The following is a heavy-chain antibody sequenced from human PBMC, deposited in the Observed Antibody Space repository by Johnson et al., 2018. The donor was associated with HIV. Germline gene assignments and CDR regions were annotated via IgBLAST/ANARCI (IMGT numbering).Heavy chain of an antibody. J-gene: IGHJ3*02. CDR2: IYSGDNT. CDR3: ARDYGDDEVPDAFDI. CDR1: GFTVSTNY. V-gene: IGHV3-53*01. D-gene: IGHD4-17*01. Sequence: VQLVESGGGLIQPGGSLRLSCVASGFTVSTNYMTWVRQAPGKGLEWVSLIYSGDNTYYADSVKGRFTISRDNAKNSLYLQMNSLRAEDTAVYYCARDYGDDEVPDAFDIWGQGTMVTVSS.